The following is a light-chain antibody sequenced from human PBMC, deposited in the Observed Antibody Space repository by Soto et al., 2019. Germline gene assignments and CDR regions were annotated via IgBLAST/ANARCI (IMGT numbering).Light chain of an antibody. Sequence: IQLTQSPSSLSASVGGRVTITCRASQGIRSALGWYQQKTGKVPKLLIYAASTLQSGVPSRFSGSGSGTDFTLTISSLQPEDFATYYCLQDYNYPRTFGQGTRLEI. CDR3: LQDYNYPRT. J-gene: IGKJ5*01. CDR1: QGIRSA. CDR2: AAS. V-gene: IGKV1-6*01.